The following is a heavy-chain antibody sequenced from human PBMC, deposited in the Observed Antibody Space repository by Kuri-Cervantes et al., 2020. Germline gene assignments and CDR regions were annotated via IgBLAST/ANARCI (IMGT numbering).Heavy chain of an antibody. CDR1: GGFISSSSYY. J-gene: IGHJ4*02. Sequence: ESLKISCTVSGGFISSSSYYWGWIRQPPGKGLEWIGSIYYSGSTYYNPSLKSRVTISVDTSKNQFSLKLSSVTAADTAVYYCARLVYYDSSGYFQARYYFDYWGQRTLVTVSS. V-gene: IGHV4-39*01. D-gene: IGHD3-22*01. CDR3: ARLVYYDSSGYFQARYYFDY. CDR2: IYYSGST.